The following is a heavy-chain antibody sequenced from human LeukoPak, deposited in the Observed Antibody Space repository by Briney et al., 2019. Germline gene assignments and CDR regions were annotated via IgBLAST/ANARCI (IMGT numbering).Heavy chain of an antibody. CDR3: AKDRGRWAQLDYFDY. Sequence: GGSLRLSCAVSGFTFDDYAMHWVRQGPGKGLEWVSGISWNSGSIGYADSVKGRFTISRDNAKNSLYLQMNSLRDEDTALYYCAKDRGRWAQLDYFDYWGQGTLVTVSS. J-gene: IGHJ4*02. V-gene: IGHV3-9*01. D-gene: IGHD5-24*01. CDR2: ISWNSGSI. CDR1: GFTFDDYA.